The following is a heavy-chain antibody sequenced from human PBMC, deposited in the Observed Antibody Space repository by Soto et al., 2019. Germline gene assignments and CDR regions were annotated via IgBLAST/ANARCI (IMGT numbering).Heavy chain of an antibody. Sequence: SETLSRNCAISGDSFSSNSAAWNWIRQSPSRGLEWLGRTYYRSKWYKEYAASVKSRITINPDTSKNQFSLQLNSVSPEDTAVYYCARTVGWLDPWGQGSLVTVSS. CDR2: TYYRSKWYK. V-gene: IGHV6-1*01. D-gene: IGHD1-26*01. J-gene: IGHJ5*02. CDR1: GDSFSSNSAA. CDR3: ARTVGWLDP.